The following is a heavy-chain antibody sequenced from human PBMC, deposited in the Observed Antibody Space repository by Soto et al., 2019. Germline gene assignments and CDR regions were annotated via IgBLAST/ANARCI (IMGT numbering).Heavy chain of an antibody. D-gene: IGHD1-1*01. J-gene: IGHJ6*02. CDR1: GGSLSGYY. CDR3: ARTRNLDV. CDR2: INYSGST. V-gene: IGHV4-34*01. Sequence: QVQLQQWGAGLLKPSETLSLTCAVYGGSLSGYYGNWIRQSPGKGLEWIGEINYSGSTNYNPSIKSRVTISIDTSKNQFSLKLSSVTAADTAVYYCARTRNLDVWGQGTTVTVSS.